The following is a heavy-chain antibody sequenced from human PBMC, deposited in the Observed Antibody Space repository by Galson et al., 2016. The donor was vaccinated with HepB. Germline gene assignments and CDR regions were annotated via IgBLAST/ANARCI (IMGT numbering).Heavy chain of an antibody. J-gene: IGHJ3*02. CDR1: GFIFSDYY. V-gene: IGHV3-11*01. CDR3: ARRIGRAFDM. CDR2: IRSSDKMT. Sequence: SLRLSCAASGFIFSDYYMSWIRQSSGKGLEWVSYIRSSDKMTFYADSVKGRFTISRDNAKNSLSLQMNSLRAEDTAVYYCARRIGRAFDMWGQGTMVTVSS. D-gene: IGHD1-26*01.